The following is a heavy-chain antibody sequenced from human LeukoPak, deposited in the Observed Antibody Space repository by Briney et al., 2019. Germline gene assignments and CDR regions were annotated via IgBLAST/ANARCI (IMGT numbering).Heavy chain of an antibody. CDR1: GYTLTELS. Sequence: ASVKVSRKVSGYTLTELSMHWVRQAPGKGLEWMGGFDPEDGETIYAQKFQGRVTMTEDTSTDTAYMELSSLRSEDTAVYYCSRSGPGSCSGGSCYSNYWGQGTLVTVSS. D-gene: IGHD2-15*01. V-gene: IGHV1-24*01. CDR2: FDPEDGET. J-gene: IGHJ4*02. CDR3: SRSGPGSCSGGSCYSNY.